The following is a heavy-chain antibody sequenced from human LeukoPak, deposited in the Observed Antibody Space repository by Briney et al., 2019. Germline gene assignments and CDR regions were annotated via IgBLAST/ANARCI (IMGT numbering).Heavy chain of an antibody. J-gene: IGHJ6*02. CDR2: TSNDGSNK. CDR1: GFTFSSYG. V-gene: IGHV3-30*18. CDR3: AKDCYDFWTGLYYYYGMDV. Sequence: GGSLRLSCAASGFTFSSYGMHWVRQAPGKGLEWVAVTSNDGSNKYYAESVKGRLTISRDNSKNTLYLQMNSLRTEDTAVYYGAKDCYDFWTGLYYYYGMDVWGQGTTVTVSS. D-gene: IGHD3-3*01.